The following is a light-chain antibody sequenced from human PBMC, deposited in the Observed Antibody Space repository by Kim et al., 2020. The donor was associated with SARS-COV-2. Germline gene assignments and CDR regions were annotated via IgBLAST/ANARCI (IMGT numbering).Light chain of an antibody. CDR1: QSVSNNF. CDR2: GAS. CDR3: QQYGSSPWT. Sequence: EIVLTQSPGTLSLSPGERATLSCRASQSVSNNFFAWHQQKPGQAPSLLIYGASSRATGIPDRFSGSGSETDFTLTISRLEPEDFAVYFCQQYGSSPWTFGQGTKVDIK. V-gene: IGKV3-20*01. J-gene: IGKJ1*01.